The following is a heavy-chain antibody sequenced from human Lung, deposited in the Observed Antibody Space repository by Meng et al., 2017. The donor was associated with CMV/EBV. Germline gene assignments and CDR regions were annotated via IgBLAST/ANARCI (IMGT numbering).Heavy chain of an antibody. Sequence: GGSLRLXXPASGFIFSSFAMSWVRQAPGKGLEWVSAVTCSGDSTYHADSVEGRFTIFRDNSKNTLYLQMNSLRAEDTAVYYCAKDSPKYSNSWPRGNYFDYWGQGXLVTVSS. CDR2: VTCSGDST. D-gene: IGHD6-13*01. J-gene: IGHJ4*02. V-gene: IGHV3-23*01. CDR1: GFIFSSFA. CDR3: AKDSPKYSNSWPRGNYFDY.